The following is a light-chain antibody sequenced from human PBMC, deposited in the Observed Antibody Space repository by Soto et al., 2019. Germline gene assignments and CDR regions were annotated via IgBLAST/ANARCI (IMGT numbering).Light chain of an antibody. J-gene: IGKJ4*01. CDR1: ETISDY. Sequence: DIQMTQFPSSLSASVGDRITIACRASETISDYLNWYQHKPGTAPKLLVFAASSLHSGVPSRFSGSGSGTDFTLTISSLQPEDFATYYCQQLNGYPPSFGGGTKVEIK. V-gene: IGKV1-39*01. CDR3: QQLNGYPPS. CDR2: AAS.